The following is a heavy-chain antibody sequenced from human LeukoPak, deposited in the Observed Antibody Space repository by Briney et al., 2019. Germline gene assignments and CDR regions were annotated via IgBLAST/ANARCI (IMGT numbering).Heavy chain of an antibody. V-gene: IGHV4-30-4*01. J-gene: IGHJ4*02. CDR3: ARAAADYNSWYYFDS. D-gene: IGHD5-12*01. CDR1: GDSISSGDHY. CDR2: SHYSGST. Sequence: SQTLSLTCTVSGDSISSGDHYWSWIRQPPGKGLEWIGYSHYSGSTYYNPSLEGRVIISVDMSKNQFSLSLNSLTAGDSAVYYCARAAADYNSWYYFDSWGQGTLVTVSS.